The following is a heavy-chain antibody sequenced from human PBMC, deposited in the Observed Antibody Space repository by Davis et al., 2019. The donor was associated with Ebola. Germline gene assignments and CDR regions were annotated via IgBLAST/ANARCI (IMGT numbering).Heavy chain of an antibody. J-gene: IGHJ6*02. Sequence: GGSLRLSCAASGFTFSSYEMNWVRQAPGKGLEWVSYISSSGSTIYYADSVKGRFTISRDNAKNSLYLQMNSLRAEDTAVYYCARALQLGEWLFDYYGMDVWGQGTTVTVSS. D-gene: IGHD3-3*01. V-gene: IGHV3-48*03. CDR2: ISSSGSTI. CDR3: ARALQLGEWLFDYYGMDV. CDR1: GFTFSSYE.